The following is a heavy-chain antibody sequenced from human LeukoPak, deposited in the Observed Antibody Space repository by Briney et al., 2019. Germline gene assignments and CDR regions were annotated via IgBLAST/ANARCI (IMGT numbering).Heavy chain of an antibody. J-gene: IGHJ4*02. CDR2: ISSSSSYI. Sequence: GGSPRLSCAASGFTFSSYSMNWVRQAPGKGLEWVSSISSSSSYIYYADSVKGRFTISRDNAKNSLYLQMNSLRAEDTAVYYCARDYHSSGYYYAGYFDYWGQGTLVTVSS. CDR1: GFTFSSYS. D-gene: IGHD3-22*01. CDR3: ARDYHSSGYYYAGYFDY. V-gene: IGHV3-21*01.